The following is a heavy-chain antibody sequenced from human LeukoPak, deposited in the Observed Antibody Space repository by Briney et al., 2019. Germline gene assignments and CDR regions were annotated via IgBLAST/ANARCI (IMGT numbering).Heavy chain of an antibody. Sequence: SSSSGSTIYYADSVKGRFTISRDNAKNSLYLQMNSLRAEDTAVYYCARSMMLDYWGQGTLVTVSS. D-gene: IGHD3-22*01. J-gene: IGHJ4*02. CDR3: ARSMMLDY. V-gene: IGHV3-11*04. CDR2: SSSSGSTI.